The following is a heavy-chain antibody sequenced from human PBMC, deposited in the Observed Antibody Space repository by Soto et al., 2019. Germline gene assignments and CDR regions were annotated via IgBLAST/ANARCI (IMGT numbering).Heavy chain of an antibody. CDR1: GYTFTTYT. CDR3: ARSEPRYCSGTTCYFNWFDP. CDR2: INPGNGNT. Sequence: GASVKVSCKASGYTFTTYTIHWLRQAPGQRFEWMGWINPGNGNTKYSQRFQDRVTISSDTSASTAYMDLYSRRSEDTAVYFCARSEPRYCSGTTCYFNWFDPWGQGTLVTVSS. V-gene: IGHV1-3*01. D-gene: IGHD2-15*01. J-gene: IGHJ5*02.